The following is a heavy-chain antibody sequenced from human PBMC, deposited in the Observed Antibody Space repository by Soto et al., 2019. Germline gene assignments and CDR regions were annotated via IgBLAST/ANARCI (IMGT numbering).Heavy chain of an antibody. CDR1: GFTFTSSA. Sequence: QMQLVQSGPEVKKPGTSVKVSCKASGFTFTSSAVQWVRQAHGQRLEWIGWIVVGSGNTNYAQKFQERVTITRDMSTSTAYMELSSLRSEDTAVYYCAAEGITFGIPGSSGMDVWGQGTTVTVSS. V-gene: IGHV1-58*01. J-gene: IGHJ6*02. CDR3: AAEGITFGIPGSSGMDV. CDR2: IVVGSGNT. D-gene: IGHD3-16*01.